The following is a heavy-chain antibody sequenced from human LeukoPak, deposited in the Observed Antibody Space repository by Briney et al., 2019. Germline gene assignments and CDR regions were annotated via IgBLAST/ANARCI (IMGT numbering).Heavy chain of an antibody. D-gene: IGHD6-19*01. J-gene: IGHJ4*02. CDR1: GFSLSTSGVG. CDR2: IYWDDDK. Sequence: SGPTLVNPTQTLTLTCTFSGFSLSTSGVGVGWIRQPPGKALEWVALIYWDDDKRYSPSLKSRLTITKDTSKNQVVLTMTNMDPVDTATYYCAHRNLMTVAGIGYSFDSCGQGALVTVSS. CDR3: AHRNLMTVAGIGYSFDS. V-gene: IGHV2-5*02.